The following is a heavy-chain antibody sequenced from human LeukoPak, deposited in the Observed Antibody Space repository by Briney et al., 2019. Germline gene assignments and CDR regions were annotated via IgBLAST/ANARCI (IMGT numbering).Heavy chain of an antibody. V-gene: IGHV7-4-1*02. CDR1: GYSFTRFS. CDR3: ARDSNRRITMPLGD. J-gene: IGHJ4*03. CDR2: INTNTGKP. D-gene: IGHD3-10*01. Sequence: ASVKVSCKAPGYSFTRFSINWVRQAPGQGLEWMGWINTNTGKPTYAQGFTGRFVFSLDTSVTTAYLQISSLEAADTAVYFCARDSNRRITMPLGDWGQGTLVTVSS.